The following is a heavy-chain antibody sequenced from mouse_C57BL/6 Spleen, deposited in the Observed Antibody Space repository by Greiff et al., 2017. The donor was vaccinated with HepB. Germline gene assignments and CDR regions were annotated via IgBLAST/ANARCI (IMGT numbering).Heavy chain of an antibody. CDR2: INPGSGGT. CDR3: ARGDYHWYFDV. D-gene: IGHD5-5*01. V-gene: IGHV1-54*01. J-gene: IGHJ1*03. CDR1: GYAFTNYL. Sequence: QVQLQQSGAELVRPGPSVKVSCKASGYAFTNYLIEWVKQRPGQGLEWIGVINPGSGGTNYNEKFKGKATLTADKSSSTAYMQLSSLTSEDSAVYFCARGDYHWYFDVWGTGTTVTVSS.